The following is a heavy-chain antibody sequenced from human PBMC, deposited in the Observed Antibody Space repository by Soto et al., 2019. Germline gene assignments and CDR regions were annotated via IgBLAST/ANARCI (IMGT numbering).Heavy chain of an antibody. Sequence: GSLRLSWVGFGFTFSTYDMHWVRQSVGKGLELGSSFGTDDDTSYLDSVRGLFTISREDAKISLYLQMDSLRAGDTAVYYCARAYYDNSGYPLGGMDVWGQGTMVTVSS. CDR3: ARAYYDNSGYPLGGMDV. CDR2: FGTDDDT. J-gene: IGHJ6*02. V-gene: IGHV3-13*01. D-gene: IGHD3-22*01. CDR1: GFTFSTYD.